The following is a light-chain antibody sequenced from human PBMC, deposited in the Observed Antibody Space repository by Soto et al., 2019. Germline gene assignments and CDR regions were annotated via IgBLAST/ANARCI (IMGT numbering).Light chain of an antibody. Sequence: SITTFLAWYQQKPGKAPQILIYDASKLEPGVPSRLSGGGSGTEFTLTISSLQPDDFATYYCQQYSTYPLTVGGGTKVDSK. V-gene: IGKV1-5*01. CDR3: QQYSTYPLT. J-gene: IGKJ4*01. CDR1: SITTF. CDR2: DAS.